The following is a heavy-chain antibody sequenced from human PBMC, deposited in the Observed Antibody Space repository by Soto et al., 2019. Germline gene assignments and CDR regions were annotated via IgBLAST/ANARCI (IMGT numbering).Heavy chain of an antibody. V-gene: IGHV1-18*01. J-gene: IGHJ5*02. CDR2: ISAYNGNT. D-gene: IGHD3-22*01. CDR1: GYTFNSYG. Sequence: ASLKVSCKASGYTFNSYGISWARQAPGQGLEWMGWISAYNGNTNYAQKLQGRVTMTTDTSTSTAYMELRSLRSDDTAVYYCARVKGSGYHNWFDPWGQGTLVTVSS. CDR3: ARVKGSGYHNWFDP.